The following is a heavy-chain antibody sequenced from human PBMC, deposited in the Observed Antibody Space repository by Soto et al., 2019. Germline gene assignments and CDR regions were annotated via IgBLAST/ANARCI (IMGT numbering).Heavy chain of an antibody. D-gene: IGHD6-25*01. J-gene: IGHJ5*02. V-gene: IGHV4-59*08. Sequence: SETLSLTCTVSGGSISSYYWSWIRQPPGKGLEWIGYIYYSGSTNYNPSLKSRVTISVDTSKNQFSLKLSSVTAADTAVYYCARQPAAAWFDPWGQGTLVTVSS. CDR1: GGSISSYY. CDR2: IYYSGST. CDR3: ARQPAAAWFDP.